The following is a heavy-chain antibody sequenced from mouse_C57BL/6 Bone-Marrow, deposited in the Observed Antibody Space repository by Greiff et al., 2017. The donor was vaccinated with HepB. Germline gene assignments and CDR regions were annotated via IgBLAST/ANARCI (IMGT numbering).Heavy chain of an antibody. CDR3: ARDADHYYGSSAGFAY. CDR1: GFTFSDFY. CDR2: SRNKANDYTT. J-gene: IGHJ3*01. Sequence: EVMLVESGGGLVQSGRSLRLSCATSGFTFSDFYMEWVRQAPGKGLEWIAASRNKANDYTTEYSASVKGRFIVSRDTSQSILYLQMNALRAEDTAIYYCARDADHYYGSSAGFAYWGQGTLVTVSA. V-gene: IGHV7-1*01. D-gene: IGHD1-1*01.